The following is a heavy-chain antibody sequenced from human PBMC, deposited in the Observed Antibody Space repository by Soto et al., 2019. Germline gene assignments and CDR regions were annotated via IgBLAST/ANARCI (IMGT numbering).Heavy chain of an antibody. CDR1: GGSISSGGYY. CDR2: IHHSGGT. CDR3: VRGVLS. D-gene: IGHD3-10*01. Sequence: QVQLQESGPGLVKASQTLSLTCNVSGGSISSGGYYWTWIRQHPGKGLEWIGNIHHSGGTFYNPPLKSRVSISVDTSKNQFSLKLSSVTAADTAVYFCVRGVLSWGQGTLVTVSS. J-gene: IGHJ1*01. V-gene: IGHV4-31*03.